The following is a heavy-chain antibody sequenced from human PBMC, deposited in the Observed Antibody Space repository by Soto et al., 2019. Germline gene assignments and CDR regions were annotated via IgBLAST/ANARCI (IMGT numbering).Heavy chain of an antibody. J-gene: IGHJ3*02. D-gene: IGHD2-21*02. CDR1: GFTFSNAW. CDR2: IKSKTDGGTT. V-gene: IGHV3-15*01. CDR3: TLGDFDAFDI. Sequence: PGGSLRLSCAASGFTFSNAWMSWVRQAPGKGLEWVARIKSKTDGGTTDYAAPVKGRFTISRDDSKNTLYLQMNSLKTEDTAVYYCTLGDFDAFDIWGQGTMVTVSS.